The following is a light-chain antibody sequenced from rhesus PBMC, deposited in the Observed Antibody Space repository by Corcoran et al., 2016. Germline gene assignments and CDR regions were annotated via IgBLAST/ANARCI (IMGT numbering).Light chain of an antibody. CDR3: QQYSNWPYS. CDR1: QSISRY. V-gene: IGKV3S9*01. CDR2: AAS. J-gene: IGKJ2*01. Sequence: EIVMTQSPSTLSLSPGDRATLSCRASQSISRYVAWYHQKPEQAPRLLISAASSRATGIPDRFRGSGSGTDLTITISSLEPEDFAVYYCQQYSNWPYSFGQGTKVEIK.